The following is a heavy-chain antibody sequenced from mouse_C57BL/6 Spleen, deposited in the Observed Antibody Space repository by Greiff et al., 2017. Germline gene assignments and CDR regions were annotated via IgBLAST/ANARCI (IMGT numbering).Heavy chain of an antibody. CDR3: ARGDYYGSSPFWYFDV. D-gene: IGHD1-1*01. V-gene: IGHV5-17*01. CDR2: ISSGSSTI. J-gene: IGHJ1*03. CDR1: GFTFSDYG. Sequence: DVKLVESGGGLVKPGGSLKLSCAASGFTFSDYGMHWVRQAPEKGLEWVAYISSGSSTIYYADTEKGRFTISRDNAKNTLFLQMTSLRSEDTAMYYCARGDYYGSSPFWYFDVWGTGTTVTVSS.